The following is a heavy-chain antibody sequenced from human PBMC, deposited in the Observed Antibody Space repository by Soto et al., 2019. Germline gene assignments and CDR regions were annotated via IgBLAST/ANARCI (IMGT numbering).Heavy chain of an antibody. V-gene: IGHV3-30*18. J-gene: IGHJ5*02. CDR2: ISYDGSNE. Sequence: QVQLVESGGGVVQPGRSLRLSCAASGFSFSNYDMHWVRQAPGKGLEWVALISYDGSNEYYADSVKGRFTISRDNSKNXXXLQXTSLRAEDTAVYXXAKDLRYGGNGGFTSWGQGALAIVSS. CDR3: AKDLRYGGNGGFTS. D-gene: IGHD2-15*01. CDR1: GFSFSNYD.